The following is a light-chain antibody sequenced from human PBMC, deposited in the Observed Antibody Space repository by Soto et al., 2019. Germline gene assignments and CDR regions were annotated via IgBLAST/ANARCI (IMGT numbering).Light chain of an antibody. CDR2: RAS. CDR1: QSLSGNY. J-gene: IGKJ1*01. CDR3: QHYGASPWT. Sequence: NVLTQSPGTLSLSPGERATLSCRASQSLSGNYLAWYQQKPGQAPRVLIYRASIRATGISDRFSSSGSGTDFTLTISRLEPEDFGVYYCQHYGASPWTFGQGTMVDIK. V-gene: IGKV3-20*01.